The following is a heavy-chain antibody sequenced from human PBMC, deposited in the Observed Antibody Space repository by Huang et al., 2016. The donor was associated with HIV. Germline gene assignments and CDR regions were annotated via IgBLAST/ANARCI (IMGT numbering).Heavy chain of an antibody. CDR2: FYYKGSP. J-gene: IGHJ6*03. Sequence: QLLLQESGPGLVKPSEALALTCAVSGGSIRSSDYHWGWIRQPPGEGLEWIGGFYYKGSPPSIPSLKSRVTIAVDTSKNLFFLNLTSMTAADTAVYYCARHREGPVAYYSGWGSHLNYMDVWGRGRTVVVSS. V-gene: IGHV4-39*01. CDR1: GGSIRSSDYH. D-gene: IGHD3-10*01. CDR3: ARHREGPVAYYSGWGSHLNYMDV.